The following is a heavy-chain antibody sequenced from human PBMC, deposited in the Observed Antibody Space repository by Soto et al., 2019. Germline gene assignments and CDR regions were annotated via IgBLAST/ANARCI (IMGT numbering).Heavy chain of an antibody. Sequence: ASVKVSCKASGYTFTGYYMHWVRQAPGQGLEWMGWIKPNSGGTNYAQKFHGRVTMTRDTSISTAYMELSRLRSDDTAVYYCARAPSGSYTELDYWGQGTLVTVSS. V-gene: IGHV1-2*02. CDR2: IKPNSGGT. D-gene: IGHD1-26*01. J-gene: IGHJ4*02. CDR3: ARAPSGSYTELDY. CDR1: GYTFTGYY.